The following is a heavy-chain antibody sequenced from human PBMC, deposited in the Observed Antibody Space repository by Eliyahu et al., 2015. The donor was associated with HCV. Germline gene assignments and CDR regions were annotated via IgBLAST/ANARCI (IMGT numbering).Heavy chain of an antibody. CDR2: INHSGST. D-gene: IGHD1-26*01. Sequence: QVQLQQWGAGLLKPSETLSLTCAVYGGSFSGYYWSWIRQPPGKGLEWIGEINHSGSTNYNPSLKSRVTISVDTSKNQFSLKLSSVTAADTAVYYCARGPRNLRVGATPFDYWGQGTLVTVSS. J-gene: IGHJ4*02. CDR3: ARGPRNLRVGATPFDY. CDR1: GGSFSGYY. V-gene: IGHV4-34*01.